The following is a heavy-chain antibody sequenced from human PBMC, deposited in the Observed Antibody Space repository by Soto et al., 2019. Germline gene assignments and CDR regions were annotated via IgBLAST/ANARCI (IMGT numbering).Heavy chain of an antibody. V-gene: IGHV4-30-2*01. Sequence: PSETLSLTCAVSGGSISSGGYSWSWIRQPPGKGLEWIGYIYHSGSTYYNPSLKSRVTISVDRSKNQFSLKLSSVTAADTAVYYCARRYYDSSGYADAFDIWGQGTMVTVSS. J-gene: IGHJ3*02. CDR1: GGSISSGGYS. D-gene: IGHD3-22*01. CDR3: ARRYYDSSGYADAFDI. CDR2: IYHSGST.